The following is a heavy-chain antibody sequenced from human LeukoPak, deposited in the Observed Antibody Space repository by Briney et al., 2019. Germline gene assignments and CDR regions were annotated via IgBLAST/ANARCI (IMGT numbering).Heavy chain of an antibody. D-gene: IGHD1-26*01. CDR2: IYSGGST. CDR1: GFTVSSNY. Sequence: GGSLRLSCAASGFTVSSNYMSWVRQAPGKGLEWVSVIYSGGSTYYADSVKGRFTISRDNSKNTLYLQMYSLRAEDTAVYYCARDSLRSHGMDVWGKGTTVTVSS. CDR3: ARDSLRSHGMDV. J-gene: IGHJ6*04. V-gene: IGHV3-53*01.